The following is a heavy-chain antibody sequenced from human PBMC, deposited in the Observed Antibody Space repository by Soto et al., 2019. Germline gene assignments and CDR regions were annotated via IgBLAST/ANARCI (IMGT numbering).Heavy chain of an antibody. CDR2: IKQDGSEK. J-gene: IGHJ3*02. V-gene: IGHV3-7*01. D-gene: IGHD3-10*01. CDR3: ARDEGVRYYGSGIGDAFDI. CDR1: GFTFSSYW. Sequence: EVQLVESGGGLVQPGGSLRLSCAASGFTFSSYWMSWVRQAPGKGLEWVANIKQDGSEKYYVDSVKGRFTISRDNAKNSLYLQMNSLRAEDTAVYYCARDEGVRYYGSGIGDAFDIWGQGTMVTVSS.